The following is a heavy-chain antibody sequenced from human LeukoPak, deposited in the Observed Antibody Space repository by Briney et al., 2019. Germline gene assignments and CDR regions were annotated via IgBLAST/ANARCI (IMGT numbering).Heavy chain of an antibody. V-gene: IGHV4-34*01. CDR3: ARDRWQWWSFDN. Sequence: PSETLSLTCVVYGESFSAYSWTWIRQPPGKGLEWIGEINHSGSTSYNPSLKSRVAISVDTSKNQFSLKLSSVTAADTAVYYCARDRWQWWSFDNWGQGTLVTVSS. CDR2: INHSGST. CDR1: GESFSAYS. D-gene: IGHD2-15*01. J-gene: IGHJ4*02.